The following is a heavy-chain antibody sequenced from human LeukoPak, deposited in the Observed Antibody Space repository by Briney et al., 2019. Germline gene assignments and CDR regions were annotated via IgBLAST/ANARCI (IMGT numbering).Heavy chain of an antibody. V-gene: IGHV3-53*01. CDR3: ARRAGGYSHPYDY. D-gene: IGHD4-23*01. CDR2: IYSGGST. Sequence: GGSLRLSCAASGFTFNKYAINWVRQAPGKGLEWVSLIYSGGSTYYADSVKGRFTISRDNSKNTLYLQMNSLRAEDTAVYYCARRAGGYSHPYDYWGQGTLVTVSS. J-gene: IGHJ4*02. CDR1: GFTFNKYA.